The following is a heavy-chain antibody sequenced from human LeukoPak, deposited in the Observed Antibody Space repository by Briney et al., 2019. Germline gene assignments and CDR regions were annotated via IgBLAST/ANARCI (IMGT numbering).Heavy chain of an antibody. CDR2: IYYSGST. CDR1: GGSINSYY. Sequence: SETLSLTCTVSGGSINSYYWSWIRQPPGKGREGIVYIYYSGSTNYTPSLKSRVTISVDTSKNQFSLKLSPVTAADTAVYYCAREYSSSADAFDIWGQGTMVTVSS. D-gene: IGHD6-6*01. CDR3: AREYSSSADAFDI. V-gene: IGHV4-59*01. J-gene: IGHJ3*02.